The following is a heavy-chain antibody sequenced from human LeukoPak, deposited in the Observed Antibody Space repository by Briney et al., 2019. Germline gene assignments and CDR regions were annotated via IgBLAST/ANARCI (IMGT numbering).Heavy chain of an antibody. Sequence: SETLSLTCTVSGDSISSTAYYWGWSRQPPGKGLEWLGMIHFSGTVYSNPSLMSRVTISVDTSKNQFSLKLTSVTAADTAVYYCTRGFDHAKSGYWGQGTLVTVSS. CDR2: IHFSGTV. CDR1: GDSISSTAYY. D-gene: IGHD1-14*01. CDR3: TRGFDHAKSGY. J-gene: IGHJ4*02. V-gene: IGHV4-39*01.